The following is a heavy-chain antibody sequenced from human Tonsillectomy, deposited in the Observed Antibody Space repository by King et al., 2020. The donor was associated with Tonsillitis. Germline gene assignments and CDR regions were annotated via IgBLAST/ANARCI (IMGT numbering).Heavy chain of an antibody. CDR1: GSTFMGFW. D-gene: IGHD3-10*01. V-gene: IGHV5-51*01. J-gene: IGHJ2*01. CDR3: ARVGWFGELFSARYFAL. CDR2: IHPDDSDT. Sequence: QLVQSGAEVKKSGESLTIACKGSGSTFMGFWIGWVRQMPGKGLEYMGIIHPDDSDTRYSPSFQDQVTISADKSISTAYLHWSSLKASDSAMYFCARVGWFGELFSARYFALWGRGTLVTVSS.